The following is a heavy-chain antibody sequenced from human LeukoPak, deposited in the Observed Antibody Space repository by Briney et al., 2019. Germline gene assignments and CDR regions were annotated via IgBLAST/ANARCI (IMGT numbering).Heavy chain of an antibody. D-gene: IGHD3-22*01. CDR2: IYTSGST. V-gene: IGHV4-61*02. J-gene: IGHJ1*01. Sequence: SETLSLTCTDPGGSISSGSYYWSWIRQPAGKGLEWIGRIYTSGSTNYNPSLKSRVTISVDTSKNQFSLKLSSVTAADTAVYYCARVAYYYDSSGYNEYFQHWGQGTLVTVSS. CDR1: GGSISSGSYY. CDR3: ARVAYYYDSSGYNEYFQH.